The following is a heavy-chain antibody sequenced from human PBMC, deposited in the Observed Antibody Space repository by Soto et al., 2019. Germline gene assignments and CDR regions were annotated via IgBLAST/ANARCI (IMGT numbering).Heavy chain of an antibody. Sequence: QVQLQESGPGLVKPSETLSLTCTVSGGSISSYYWSWIRQPPGKGLEWIGYIYYSGSTNYHPSLKSRVTISVDTSKNQFSLKLSSVTAADTAVYYCAREGGPSGFDYWGQGTLVTVSS. CDR3: AREGGPSGFDY. V-gene: IGHV4-59*01. CDR1: GGSISSYY. D-gene: IGHD3-16*01. CDR2: IYYSGST. J-gene: IGHJ4*02.